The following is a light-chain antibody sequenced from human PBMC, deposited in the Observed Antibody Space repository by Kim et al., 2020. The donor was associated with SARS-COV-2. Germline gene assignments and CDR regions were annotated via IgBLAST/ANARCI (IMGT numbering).Light chain of an antibody. J-gene: IGLJ2*01. Sequence: SYELTQPPSVSVAPGKTARIACGRNNIGSKTVHWYQQKPGQAPVLVIYYDSDRPSGIPERFSGSNSGNTATLTISRVEAGDEADYFCQVWDRSSDHVVFG. CDR3: QVWDRSSDHVV. V-gene: IGLV3-21*04. CDR2: YDS. CDR1: NIGSKT.